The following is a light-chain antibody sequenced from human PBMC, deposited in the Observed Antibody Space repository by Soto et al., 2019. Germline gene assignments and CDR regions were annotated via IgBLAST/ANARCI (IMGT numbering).Light chain of an antibody. CDR2: EVS. CDR3: SSYTSRSSHYV. CDR1: NSDIGDYNY. J-gene: IGLJ1*01. Sequence: QSVLTQPASVSGSPGQSITISCTGTNSDIGDYNYVSWYQQHPGRAPKLIISEVSNRPSGVSNRFFGSKSGNAASLTISGLQAEDEADYYCSSYTSRSSHYVFGNGTKVTVL. V-gene: IGLV2-14*01.